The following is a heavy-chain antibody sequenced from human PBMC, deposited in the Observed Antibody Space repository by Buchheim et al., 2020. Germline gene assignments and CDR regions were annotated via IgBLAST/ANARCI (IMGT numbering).Heavy chain of an antibody. CDR1: GFTFSSYG. CDR3: ARDLGSGSYSRGSGMDV. J-gene: IGHJ6*02. V-gene: IGHV3-33*01. Sequence: QVQLVESGGGVVQPGTSLRLSCAASGFTFSSYGMHWVRQAPGKGLEWVAVIWYDGSNKYYADSVKGRFTISRDNSKNMLYLKMNSQRTEDTAVYYCARDLGSGSYSRGSGMDVWSQGTT. CDR2: IWYDGSNK. D-gene: IGHD1-26*01.